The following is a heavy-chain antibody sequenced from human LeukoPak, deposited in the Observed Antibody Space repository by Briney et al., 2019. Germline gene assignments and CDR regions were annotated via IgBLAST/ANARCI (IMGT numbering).Heavy chain of an antibody. D-gene: IGHD2-2*01. V-gene: IGHV1-3*01. CDR1: GYTLTSYV. J-gene: IGHJ6*04. CDR3: ARGGGGVPAATTIRYYYYYGMDV. Sequence: ASVKVSCKASGYTLTSYVMHWVRQAPGQRLEWMGWINASNGNTKYSQKFQGRVTITRDTSASTAYMELSSLRSEDTAVYYCARGGGGVPAATTIRYYYYYGMDVWGKGTTVTVSS. CDR2: INASNGNT.